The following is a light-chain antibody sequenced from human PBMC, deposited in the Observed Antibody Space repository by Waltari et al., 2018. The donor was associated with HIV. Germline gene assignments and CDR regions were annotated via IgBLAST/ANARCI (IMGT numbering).Light chain of an antibody. CDR1: QSLLHSNGHTW. CDR2: FAC. V-gene: IGKV2-28*01. CDR3: MQGLQTPYT. Sequence: DIVMTQSPLSLPVTPGEPALISCRSSQSLLHSNGHTWLAWYVQKQGQSPQVLIYFACYRASGVPDRFSGSGSGTAFTLAISRVEAEDVGTYFCMQGLQTPYTFGQGTKVEIK. J-gene: IGKJ2*01.